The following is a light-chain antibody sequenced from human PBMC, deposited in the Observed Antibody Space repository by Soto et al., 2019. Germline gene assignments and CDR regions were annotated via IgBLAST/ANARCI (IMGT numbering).Light chain of an antibody. CDR2: DVS. CDR3: SSYTSTNFVI. V-gene: IGLV2-14*01. Sequence: QSALTQPASVSGSPGQSITISCTGSSGDIGDYKYVSWYKQHPGKAPKLMIYDVSNRPSGVSNRFSASKYGITASLTISGLQAEDEADYYCSSYTSTNFVIFGGGTKVTVL. CDR1: SGDIGDYKY. J-gene: IGLJ2*01.